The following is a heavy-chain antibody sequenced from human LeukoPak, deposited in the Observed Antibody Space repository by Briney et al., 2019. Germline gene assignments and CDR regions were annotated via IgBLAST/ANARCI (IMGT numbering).Heavy chain of an antibody. Sequence: PSETLSLTCTVSGGSISSHFWSWVRQPPGKGLEWIGSIYYTGSTNYNPSPKSRITMSVDTSKNQFSLKLNSVTAADTAVYYCARSYNSGSYYPYYFDYWGQGTLVTVSS. CDR1: GGSISSHF. V-gene: IGHV4-59*11. J-gene: IGHJ4*02. CDR2: IYYTGST. CDR3: ARSYNSGSYYPYYFDY. D-gene: IGHD3-10*01.